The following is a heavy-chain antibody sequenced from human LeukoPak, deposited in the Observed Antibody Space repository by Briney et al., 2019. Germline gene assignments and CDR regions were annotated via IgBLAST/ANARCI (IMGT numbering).Heavy chain of an antibody. D-gene: IGHD6-13*01. CDR3: ARGGAAAGLARFDY. Sequence: ASETLSLTCTVSGGSISGYYWSRIRQPPGKGLEWIGDIYYSGSTNYNPSLKSRVTISVDTSKNQFSLKLSSVTAADTAVYYCARGGAAAGLARFDYWGQGTLVTVSS. V-gene: IGHV4-59*01. CDR2: IYYSGST. CDR1: GGSISGYY. J-gene: IGHJ4*02.